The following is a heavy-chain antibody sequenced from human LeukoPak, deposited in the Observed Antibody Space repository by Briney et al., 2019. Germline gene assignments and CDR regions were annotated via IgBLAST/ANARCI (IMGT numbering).Heavy chain of an antibody. V-gene: IGHV4-59*08. CDR2: FYYTGST. CDR3: ARHSRGYGSFDY. J-gene: IGHJ4*02. D-gene: IGHD5-12*01. Sequence: PSETLSLTCTVSGGSISSYDWSWIRQPPGKGLEWIGYFYYTGSTKYNPSLKSRVTISVDTSKNQISLDLSSVTAADTAVYYCARHSRGYGSFDYWGQGTLVTVSS. CDR1: GGSISSYD.